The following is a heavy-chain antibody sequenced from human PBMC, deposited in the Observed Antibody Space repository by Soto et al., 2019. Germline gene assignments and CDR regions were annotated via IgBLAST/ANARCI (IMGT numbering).Heavy chain of an antibody. CDR1: GFTFSTYD. CDR2: VGTAGDT. J-gene: IGHJ3*02. CDR3: ERGRQQAFDI. Sequence: LGESLRVSCAASGFTFSTYDMHGVRQAPGKGMEWVSAVGTAGDTYYPGSVKGRFTISRETAKNSLYLQMNSLRAGDTSVYYCERGRQQAFDIWAQGTMVTGSS. V-gene: IGHV3-13*01.